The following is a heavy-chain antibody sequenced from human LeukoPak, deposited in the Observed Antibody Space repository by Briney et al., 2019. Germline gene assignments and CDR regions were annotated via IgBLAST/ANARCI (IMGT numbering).Heavy chain of an antibody. CDR1: GYSVTNNW. J-gene: IGHJ4*02. CDR2: IYPDDSDT. CDR3: ARHPSYTSGWPLDY. Sequence: GESLKISCKGSGYSVTNNWIGWVRQMPGRGLEWMGIIYPDDSDTRYSPSFQGQVTISADKSINTAYLQWSSLKASDTAMYYCARHPSYTSGWPLDYWGQGTLATVSS. V-gene: IGHV5-51*01. D-gene: IGHD6-19*01.